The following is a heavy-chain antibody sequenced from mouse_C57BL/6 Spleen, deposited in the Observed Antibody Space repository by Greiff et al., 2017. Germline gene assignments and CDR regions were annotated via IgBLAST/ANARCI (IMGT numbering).Heavy chain of an antibody. Sequence: EVQGVESGGGLVQPGGSLKLSCAASGFTFSDYFMYWVRQTPEKRLEWVAYISNGGGSTYYPDTVKGRFTISRDNAKNTLYLQMSRLKSEDTAMYYCARRVNWGYFDVWGTGTTGTVSS. CDR3: ARRVNWGYFDV. CDR1: GFTFSDYF. J-gene: IGHJ1*03. V-gene: IGHV5-12*01. CDR2: ISNGGGST. D-gene: IGHD4-1*01.